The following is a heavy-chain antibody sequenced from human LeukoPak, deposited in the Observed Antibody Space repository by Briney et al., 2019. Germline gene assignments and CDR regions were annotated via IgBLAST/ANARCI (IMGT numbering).Heavy chain of an antibody. Sequence: GGSLRLSCAASGFTFSTYNMNWVRQAPGKGLEWVSSISSSSSYIYYADSVKGRFTISRDNAKNSLYLQMNSLRAEDTAVYYCARSSKSYSDDAFDIWGQGTMVTVSS. J-gene: IGHJ3*02. CDR2: ISSSSSYI. D-gene: IGHD1-26*01. V-gene: IGHV3-21*01. CDR3: ARSSKSYSDDAFDI. CDR1: GFTFSTYN.